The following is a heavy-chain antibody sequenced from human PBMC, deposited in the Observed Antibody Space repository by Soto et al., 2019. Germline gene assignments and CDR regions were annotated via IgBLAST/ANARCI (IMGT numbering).Heavy chain of an antibody. CDR2: ITSDTNTI. Sequence: EVQLVESGGGLVQPGGSLRLSCAASGFRFSIYRMNWVRQAPGKGLEWSSYITSDTNTIKYADSVKGRFTISRDNAKNSLYLQMNSLRDEDTAVYYCARSVEGHFDYWGQGTVVTVSS. CDR1: GFRFSIYR. CDR3: ARSVEGHFDY. D-gene: IGHD6-19*01. J-gene: IGHJ4*02. V-gene: IGHV3-48*02.